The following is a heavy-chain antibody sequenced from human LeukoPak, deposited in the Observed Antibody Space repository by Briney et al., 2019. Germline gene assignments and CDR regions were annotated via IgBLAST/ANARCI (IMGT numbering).Heavy chain of an antibody. J-gene: IGHJ4*02. V-gene: IGHV3-21*01. Sequence: GGSLRLSCAASGFTFSSYSMNWVRHAPGKGLEWVSSISSSSSYIYYAGSVKGRFTISRDNAKNSLSLQMNTLRAEDTAVYYCARDDYVETRTFDSWGQGTLVTVSS. CDR3: ARDDYVETRTFDS. CDR2: ISSSSSYI. CDR1: GFTFSSYS. D-gene: IGHD3-16*01.